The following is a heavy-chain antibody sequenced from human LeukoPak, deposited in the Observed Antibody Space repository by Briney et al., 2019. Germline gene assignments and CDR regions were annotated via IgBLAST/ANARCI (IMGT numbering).Heavy chain of an antibody. V-gene: IGHV1-46*01. CDR1: GGTFSSYA. CDR3: ARGDTATPDY. D-gene: IGHD5-18*01. Sequence: GASVKVSCKASGGTFSSYAISWVRQAPGQGLEWMGIINPSGGSTSYAQKFQGRVTMTRDTSTSTVYMELSRLRSDDTAVYYCARGDTATPDYWGQGTLVTVSS. CDR2: INPSGGST. J-gene: IGHJ4*02.